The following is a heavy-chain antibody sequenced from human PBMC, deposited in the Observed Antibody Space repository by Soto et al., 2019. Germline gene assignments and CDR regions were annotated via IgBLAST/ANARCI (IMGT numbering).Heavy chain of an antibody. CDR2: IDEYGSTI. V-gene: IGHV3-74*01. CDR1: GFTFGSYW. CDR3: TRDIGGKGAY. Sequence: GGSLRLSCAASGFTFGSYWMHWVRQVPGKGLLWVSRIDEYGSTINYADSVKGRFTISRDNARNTLYLEMNSLRAEDTALYYCTRDIGGKGAYWGPGTLVTVSS. J-gene: IGHJ4*02. D-gene: IGHD3-10*01.